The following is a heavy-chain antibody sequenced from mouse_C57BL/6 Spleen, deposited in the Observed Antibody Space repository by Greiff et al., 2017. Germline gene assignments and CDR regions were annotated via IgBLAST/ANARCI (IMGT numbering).Heavy chain of an antibody. D-gene: IGHD2-2*01. Sequence: EVQGVESGGGLVQPGGSLSLSCAASGFTFTDYYMSWVSQPPGKALEWLGFIRNKANGYTTEYSASVKGRFTISRDNSQSILYLQKNALRTENSATSYCARYYYVYDWYFDVWGTGTTLTVSS. CDR3: ARYYYVYDWYFDV. CDR2: IRNKANGYTT. CDR1: GFTFTDYY. J-gene: IGHJ1*03. V-gene: IGHV7-3*01.